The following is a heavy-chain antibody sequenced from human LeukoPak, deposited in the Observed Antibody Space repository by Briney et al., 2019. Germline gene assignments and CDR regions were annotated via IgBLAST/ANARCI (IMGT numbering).Heavy chain of an antibody. CDR2: ISNYNGDT. D-gene: IGHD2-15*01. Sequence: ASVKVSCKASASGYTFTDYDISWVRQAPGQGLEWMGWISNYNGDTNYEQKFQGRVTMTAETSSSTVYMELRSLRFDDTAVYYCAGGGISARGGLEIWGQGTTVTVSS. V-gene: IGHV1-18*01. J-gene: IGHJ3*02. CDR3: AGGGISARGGLEI. CDR1: ASGYTFTDYD.